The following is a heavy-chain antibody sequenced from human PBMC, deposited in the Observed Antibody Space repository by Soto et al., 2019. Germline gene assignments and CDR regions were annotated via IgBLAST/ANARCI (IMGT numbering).Heavy chain of an antibody. CDR1: GVSVSSANYY. J-gene: IGHJ6*02. V-gene: IGHV4-61*01. Sequence: SETLSRTCTVSGVSVSSANYYWSWIRQPPGKGLEWIGYIYYSSGSANYNPSLKGRVTVSLDTSKSQFSLNLSSVTAADTAVYYCARDLRYPYAMDVWGQGTTVTVSS. CDR2: IYYSSGSA. D-gene: IGHD1-1*01. CDR3: ARDLRYPYAMDV.